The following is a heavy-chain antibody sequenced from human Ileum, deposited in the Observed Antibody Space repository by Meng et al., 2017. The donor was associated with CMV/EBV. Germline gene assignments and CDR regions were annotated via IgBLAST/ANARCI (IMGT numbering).Heavy chain of an antibody. Sequence: ASVKVSCKASGYTFTSYDINWVRQATGQGLEWMGWMNPNSGNTGYAQKFQGRVTMTRNTSISTAYMELSRLRSDDTAVYYCARDRAGSSGWYESYYGMDVWGQGTTVTVSS. CDR1: GYTFTSYD. CDR3: ARDRAGSSGWYESYYGMDV. V-gene: IGHV1-8*01. D-gene: IGHD6-19*01. CDR2: MNPNSGNT. J-gene: IGHJ6*02.